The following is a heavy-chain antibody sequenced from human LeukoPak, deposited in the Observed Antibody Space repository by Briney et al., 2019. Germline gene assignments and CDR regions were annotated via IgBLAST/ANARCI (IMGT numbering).Heavy chain of an antibody. J-gene: IGHJ4*02. CDR1: GYTFTGYD. CDR2: MNPNSGNT. D-gene: IGHD6-19*01. Sequence: GASVKVSCKASGYTFTGYDINWVRQATGQGLEWMGWMNPNSGNTGYAQKFQGRVTITRNTSISTAYMELSSLRSEDTAVYYCARYSSGWAIDYWGQGTLVTVSS. V-gene: IGHV1-8*03. CDR3: ARYSSGWAIDY.